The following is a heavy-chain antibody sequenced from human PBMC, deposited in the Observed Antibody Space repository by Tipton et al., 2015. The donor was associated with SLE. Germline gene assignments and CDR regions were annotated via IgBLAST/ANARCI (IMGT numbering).Heavy chain of an antibody. J-gene: IGHJ4*02. CDR2: IYYSGNT. V-gene: IGHV4-38-2*01. CDR3: ARVPFGAWRFDL. D-gene: IGHD2-21*02. CDR1: GFTFSSYA. Sequence: LRLSCAASGFTFSSYAMSWVRQPPGKGLEWIGSIYYSGNTYHNPSLKSRVTISIDTSKNQFSLNLNSVTAADTAVYYCARVPFGAWRFDLWGQGTLVTVSS.